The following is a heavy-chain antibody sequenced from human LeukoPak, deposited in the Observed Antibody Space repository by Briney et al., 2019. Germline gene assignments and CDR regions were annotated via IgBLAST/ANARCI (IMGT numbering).Heavy chain of an antibody. CDR2: IYTSGST. Sequence: SETLSLTCTVSGGSISSGSYYWSWIRQPAGKGLEWTGLIYTSGSTNYNPSLKSRVTISVDTSKNQFSLKLSSVTAADTAVYYCARILMARPGYYYYYYMDVWGKGTTVTVSS. CDR3: ARILMARPGYYYYYYMDV. CDR1: GGSISSGSYY. D-gene: IGHD1-14*01. V-gene: IGHV4-61*02. J-gene: IGHJ6*03.